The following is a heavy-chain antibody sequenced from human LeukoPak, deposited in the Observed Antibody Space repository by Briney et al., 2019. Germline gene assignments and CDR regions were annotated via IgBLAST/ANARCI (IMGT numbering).Heavy chain of an antibody. D-gene: IGHD5-18*01. Sequence: SETLSLTCAVYGGSFSGYCWSWIRQPPGKGLEWIGEINHSGSTNDNPSLKSRVTISVDTSKNQFSLKLSSVTAADTAVFYCARGSDTAMALAYFDYWGQGTVVTVSS. J-gene: IGHJ4*02. CDR3: ARGSDTAMALAYFDY. CDR2: INHSGST. V-gene: IGHV4-34*01. CDR1: GGSFSGYC.